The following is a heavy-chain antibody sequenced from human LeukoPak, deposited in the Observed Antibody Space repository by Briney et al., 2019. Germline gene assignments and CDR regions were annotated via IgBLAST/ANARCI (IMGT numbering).Heavy chain of an antibody. CDR2: IYNTDIT. CDR1: GFAVRDDY. Sequence: GGSLRLSRAASGFAVRDDYMTWVRQAPGKGLEWVSFIYNTDITYYADSVKGRFTISRDTSKNTLYLQMNSLRAEDTAVYYCAKGGTTVLTPFDSWGQGTLVTVSS. J-gene: IGHJ4*02. V-gene: IGHV3-53*01. CDR3: AKGGTTVLTPFDS. D-gene: IGHD4-23*01.